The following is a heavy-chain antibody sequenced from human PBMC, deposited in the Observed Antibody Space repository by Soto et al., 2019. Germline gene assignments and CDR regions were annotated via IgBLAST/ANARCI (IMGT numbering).Heavy chain of an antibody. D-gene: IGHD3-22*01. V-gene: IGHV4-59*12. CDR2: IYHSGST. CDR1: ADSISNYY. J-gene: IGHJ3*02. Sequence: PSETLSLTCTVSADSISNYYWSWIRQPPGKGLEWIGYIYHSGSTYYNPSLKSRVTISVDRSKNQFSLKLSSVTAADTAVYYCARGGRYYDSSGHYDAFDIWGQGTMVTVSS. CDR3: ARGGRYYDSSGHYDAFDI.